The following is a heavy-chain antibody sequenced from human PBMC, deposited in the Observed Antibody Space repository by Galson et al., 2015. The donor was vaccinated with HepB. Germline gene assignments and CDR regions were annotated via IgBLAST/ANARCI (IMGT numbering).Heavy chain of an antibody. CDR3: ASPSRVTMMINAYFMDV. CDR1: GLTFSDYH. CDR2: ITSSGINK. J-gene: IGHJ6*03. D-gene: IGHD3-22*01. V-gene: IGHV3-11*01. Sequence: PLRLSCAASGLTFSDYHMSCIRQAPGKGLEWVSHITSSGINKYYADSVKGRSTVSRDNAKNSLYLYMNSLRAEDTAVYYCASPSRVTMMINAYFMDVWGKGTTVTVSS.